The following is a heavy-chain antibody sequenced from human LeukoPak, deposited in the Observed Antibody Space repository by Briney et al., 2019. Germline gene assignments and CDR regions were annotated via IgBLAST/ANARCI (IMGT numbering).Heavy chain of an antibody. V-gene: IGHV3-30*02. Sequence: GGSLRLSCAASGFTFSSYGMHWVRQAPGKGLEWVAFIRYDGSNKYYADSVKGRFTISRDNSKNTLYLQMNSLRAEDTAVYYCAKVPVNYYYYYYMDVWGKGTTVTVSS. CDR1: GFTFSSYG. J-gene: IGHJ6*03. CDR3: AKVPVNYYYYYYMDV. CDR2: IRYDGSNK.